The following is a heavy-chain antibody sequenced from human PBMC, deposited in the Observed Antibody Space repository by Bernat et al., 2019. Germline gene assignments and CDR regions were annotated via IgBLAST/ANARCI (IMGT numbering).Heavy chain of an antibody. CDR1: GGSISSYY. CDR2: IYYSGST. Sequence: QVQLQESGPGLVKPSETLSLTCTVSGGSISSYYWSWIRQPPGKGLEWIGYIYYSGSTNYNPSLKSRVTISVDTSKNQFSLKLSSVTAADTAVYYCARTDRYYYDSSGYPNAFFEYWGQGNLVTVSS. D-gene: IGHD3-22*01. J-gene: IGHJ4*02. CDR3: ARTDRYYYDSSGYPNAFFEY. V-gene: IGHV4-59*01.